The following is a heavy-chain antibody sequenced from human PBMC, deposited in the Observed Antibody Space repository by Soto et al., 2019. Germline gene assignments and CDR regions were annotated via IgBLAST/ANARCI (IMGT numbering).Heavy chain of an antibody. V-gene: IGHV3-23*01. CDR1: GFIFSNYA. CDR2: VSGSGSGT. J-gene: IGHJ4*02. Sequence: TGGSLRLSCAASGFIFSNYAMGWVRQAPGRGLEWVSVVSGSGSGTYYADSVKGRLTISRDNSKNTLYLQMNSLRAEDTAVYYCAKELSTSGDCSRTNCRVPFDYWGQGTLVTVSS. CDR3: AKELSTSGDCSRTNCRVPFDY. D-gene: IGHD2-2*01.